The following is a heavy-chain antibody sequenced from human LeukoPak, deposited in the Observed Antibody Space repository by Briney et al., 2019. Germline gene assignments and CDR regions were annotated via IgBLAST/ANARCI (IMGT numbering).Heavy chain of an antibody. D-gene: IGHD6-19*01. V-gene: IGHV4-59*08. Sequence: SETLSLTCTVSGGSISSYYWSWIRQPPGKGLEWIGYIYYSGSTNYNPSLKSRVTISVDTSKNQFSLKLSSVTAADTAVYYCVRRSSGSLYYYYGMDVWGQGTTVTVSS. CDR2: IYYSGST. J-gene: IGHJ6*02. CDR3: VRRSSGSLYYYYGMDV. CDR1: GGSISSYY.